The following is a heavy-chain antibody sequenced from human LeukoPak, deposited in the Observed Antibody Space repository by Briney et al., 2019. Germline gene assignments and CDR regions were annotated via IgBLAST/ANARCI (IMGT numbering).Heavy chain of an antibody. Sequence: PGGSLRLSCAASGFTLSNYWMHWVRQVPGKGLVWVSRINDDGSATYYADSVKGRFTISRDNSKNTLYLQMNSLRVEDTAIFYCARFGYRGAIDIWGQRTMVTVS. J-gene: IGHJ3*02. V-gene: IGHV3-74*01. CDR2: INDDGSAT. CDR3: ARFGYRGAIDI. D-gene: IGHD6-25*01. CDR1: GFTLSNYW.